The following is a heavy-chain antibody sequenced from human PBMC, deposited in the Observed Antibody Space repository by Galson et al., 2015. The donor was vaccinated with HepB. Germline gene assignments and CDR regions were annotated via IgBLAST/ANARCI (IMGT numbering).Heavy chain of an antibody. Sequence: SLRLSCAASGFTFSSYDMHWVRQATGKGLEWVSAIGTAGDTYYPGSVKGRFTISRENAKNSLYLQMNSLRAGDTAVYYCARAVYSNYEGFFDYWGQGTLVTVSS. V-gene: IGHV3-13*04. J-gene: IGHJ4*02. CDR1: GFTFSSYD. CDR3: ARAVYSNYEGFFDY. CDR2: IGTAGDT. D-gene: IGHD4-11*01.